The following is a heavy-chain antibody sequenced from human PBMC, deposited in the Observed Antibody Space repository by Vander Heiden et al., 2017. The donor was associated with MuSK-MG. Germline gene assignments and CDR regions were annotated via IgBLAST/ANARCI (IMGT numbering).Heavy chain of an antibody. CDR1: GYTFTSYG. Sequence: QVQLVQSGAEVKKPGASVKVSCKASGYTFTSYGFSWVRQAPGQGLEWMGWISAYNGNTNHAQRLQGRVTMTTDTSTSTAYMELRSLRSDDTAVYYCARLYDFWGGSGYYFDYWGQGTLVTVSS. J-gene: IGHJ4*02. V-gene: IGHV1-18*01. CDR3: ARLYDFWGGSGYYFDY. CDR2: ISAYNGNT. D-gene: IGHD3-3*01.